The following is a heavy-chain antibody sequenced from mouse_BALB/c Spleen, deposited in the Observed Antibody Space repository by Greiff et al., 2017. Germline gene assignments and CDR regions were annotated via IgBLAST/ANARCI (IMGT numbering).Heavy chain of an antibody. CDR1: GYAFTNYL. V-gene: IGHV1-54*01. CDR3: AREYGNYRSAMDY. J-gene: IGHJ4*01. CDR2: INPGSGGT. D-gene: IGHD2-1*01. Sequence: QVQLKQSGAELVRPGTSVKVSCKASGYAFTNYLIEWVKQRPGQGLEWIGVINPGSGGTNYNEKFKGKATLTADKSSSTAYMQLSSLTSDDSAVYFCAREYGNYRSAMDYWGQGTSVTVSS.